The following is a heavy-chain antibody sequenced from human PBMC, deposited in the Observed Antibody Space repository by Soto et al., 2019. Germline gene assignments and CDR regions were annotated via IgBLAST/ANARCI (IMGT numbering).Heavy chain of an antibody. CDR2: ISAYNGNT. V-gene: IGHV1-18*01. Sequence: SVKVSCKASGYTFTSYGISWVRQAPGQGLEWMGWISAYNGNTNYAQKLQGRVTMTTDTSTSTAYMELRSLRSDDTAVYYCARDSHIVGVGGSHDYWSQGTLDTVSS. CDR3: ARDSHIVGVGGSHDY. CDR1: GYTFTSYG. J-gene: IGHJ4*02. D-gene: IGHD2-15*01.